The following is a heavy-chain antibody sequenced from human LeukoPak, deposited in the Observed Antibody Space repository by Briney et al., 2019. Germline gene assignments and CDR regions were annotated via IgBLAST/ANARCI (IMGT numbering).Heavy chain of an antibody. Sequence: GGSLRLSCAASGFTFSSYAMSWVRQAPGTGLEWVGFIRSKAYGGTPAYAAPVKGRFTISRDDSKSNAYLQMNSLKTEDTAVYYCRVDGFLEWLLYYYYYMDVWGKGTTVTVSS. D-gene: IGHD3-3*01. CDR1: GFTFSSYA. CDR3: RVDGFLEWLLYYYYYMDV. J-gene: IGHJ6*03. V-gene: IGHV3-49*04. CDR2: IRSKAYGGTP.